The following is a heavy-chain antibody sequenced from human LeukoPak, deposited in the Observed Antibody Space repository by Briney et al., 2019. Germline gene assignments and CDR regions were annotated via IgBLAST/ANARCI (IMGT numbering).Heavy chain of an antibody. J-gene: IGHJ4*02. D-gene: IGHD3-10*01. CDR3: ARAPMVRGVPGGY. V-gene: IGHV1-2*02. CDR2: INPNSGGT. CDR1: GYTFTGYY. Sequence: GASVKVSCKASGYTFTGYYMHWVRQAPGQGLEWMGWINPNSGGTNYAQKFQGRVTMTTDTSTSTAYMELRSLRSDDTAVYYCARAPMVRGVPGGYWGQGTLVTVSS.